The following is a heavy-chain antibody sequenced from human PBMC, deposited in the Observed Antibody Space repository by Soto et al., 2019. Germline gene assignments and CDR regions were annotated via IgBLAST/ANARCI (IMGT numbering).Heavy chain of an antibody. CDR2: IGGSGGNR. Sequence: EVQLLESGGGLVQPGGSLRLSCAASGFTFNAYAMTWVRQPPGKGLEWVSAIGGSGGNRYYAASVRGRFTISRDNSKDTVDLQMNSLRVEDTAVYYCARVASDYINSVDHWGQGILVRVSS. D-gene: IGHD4-4*01. J-gene: IGHJ4*02. V-gene: IGHV3-23*01. CDR3: ARVASDYINSVDH. CDR1: GFTFNAYA.